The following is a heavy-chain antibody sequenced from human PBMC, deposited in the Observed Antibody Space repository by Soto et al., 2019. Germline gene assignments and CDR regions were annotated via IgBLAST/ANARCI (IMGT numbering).Heavy chain of an antibody. V-gene: IGHV4-30-4*01. CDR3: ARDRGSSWMYKWFDP. J-gene: IGHJ5*02. CDR2: IFYSGNT. CDR1: GGSISSGDYY. D-gene: IGHD6-13*01. Sequence: QVQLQESGPGLVKPSQTLSLTCTVSGGSISSGDYYWSWIRQPPGKVLEWIGYIFYSGNTYYNPSLKSRVSISVDTSKNQFSLKLSSVTAADTAVYYCARDRGSSWMYKWFDPWGQGTLVTVCS.